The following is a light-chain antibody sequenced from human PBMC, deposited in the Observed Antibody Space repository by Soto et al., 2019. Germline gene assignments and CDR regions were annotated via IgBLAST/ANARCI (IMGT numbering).Light chain of an antibody. J-gene: IGKJ5*01. Sequence: EIVWAQSPATLSLSPGERATLACRSSQSVNNYLVWYQQKPGQAPRLLIYDASNRATGIPARFSGSGSGTDFTLTISSLEPEDFAVYYCQQRSNWPPITFGQGTRLEIK. V-gene: IGKV3-11*01. CDR1: QSVNNY. CDR2: DAS. CDR3: QQRSNWPPIT.